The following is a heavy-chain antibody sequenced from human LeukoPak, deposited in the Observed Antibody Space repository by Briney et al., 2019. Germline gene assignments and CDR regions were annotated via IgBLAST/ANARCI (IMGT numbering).Heavy chain of an antibody. CDR3: ARRPSGSSLDY. V-gene: IGHV3-33*01. CDR1: GFTFSSYG. J-gene: IGHJ4*02. D-gene: IGHD3-10*01. Sequence: GRSLRLSCAAAGFTFSSYGMHWVRQAPGKGLEWVAVIWYDGSNKYYADSVKGRFTISRDNSKNTLYLQMNSLRAEDTAVYYCARRPSGSSLDYWGQGTLVTVSS. CDR2: IWYDGSNK.